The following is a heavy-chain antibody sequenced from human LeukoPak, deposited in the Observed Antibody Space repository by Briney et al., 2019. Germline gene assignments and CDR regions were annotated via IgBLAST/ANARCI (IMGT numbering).Heavy chain of an antibody. CDR3: ARDSMVVTGGAFDI. D-gene: IGHD4-23*01. Sequence: GGSLRLSCAASGFTVSSNYMSWVRQAPGKGLEWVSVIYSGGGTYYADSVKGRFTISRDNSKNTLYLQMNSLRAEDTAVYYCARDSMVVTGGAFDIWGQGTMVTVSS. J-gene: IGHJ3*02. CDR1: GFTVSSNY. V-gene: IGHV3-53*01. CDR2: IYSGGGT.